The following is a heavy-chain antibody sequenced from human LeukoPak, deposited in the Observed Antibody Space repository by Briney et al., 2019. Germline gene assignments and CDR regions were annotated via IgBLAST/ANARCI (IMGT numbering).Heavy chain of an antibody. Sequence: PGGSLRLSCAPSGFTFSIYSMKWVRHAPGEGLEGGSSISSRSSYIHYADSVKGRFHISRDNPKNSLYLHMNSVSGEHRGVYLCARGTAMDSFASWGQGTLAPVSS. D-gene: IGHD5-18*01. CDR2: ISSRSSYI. CDR1: GFTFSIYS. CDR3: ARGTAMDSFAS. V-gene: IGHV3-21*01. J-gene: IGHJ4*02.